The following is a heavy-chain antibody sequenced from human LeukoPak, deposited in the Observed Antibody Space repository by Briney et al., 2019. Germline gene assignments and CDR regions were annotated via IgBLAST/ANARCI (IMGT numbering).Heavy chain of an antibody. CDR2: ISNDAGNY. D-gene: IGHD3-9*01. CDR3: AKDRRLYDILTPFDY. Sequence: GRSLRLSCAASGFTFSSYGMHWVRQAPGKGLEWVALISNDAGNYYYADSVKGRFTISRDNSKNTLYLQMNSLRAEDTAVYFCAKDRRLYDILTPFDYWGQGTLVTVSS. V-gene: IGHV3-30*18. CDR1: GFTFSSYG. J-gene: IGHJ4*02.